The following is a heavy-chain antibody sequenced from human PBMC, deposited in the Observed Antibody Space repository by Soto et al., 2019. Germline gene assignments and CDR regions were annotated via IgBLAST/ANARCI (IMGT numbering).Heavy chain of an antibody. D-gene: IGHD1-20*01. V-gene: IGHV4-59*08. CDR2: IYYSGST. CDR1: GGSISSYY. CDR3: ARSQRGISHLGYYYYMDV. J-gene: IGHJ6*03. Sequence: SETLSLTCTVSGGSISSYYWSWIRQPPGKGLEWIGYIYYSGSTNYNPSLKSRVTISVDTSKNQFSLKLSSVTAADTAVYYCARSQRGISHLGYYYYMDVWGKGTTVTVSS.